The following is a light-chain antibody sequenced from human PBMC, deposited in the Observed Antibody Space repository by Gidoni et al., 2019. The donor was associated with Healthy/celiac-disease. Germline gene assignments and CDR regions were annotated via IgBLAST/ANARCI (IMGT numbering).Light chain of an antibody. Sequence: DIQMTQSPSSLSASVGDRVTITCQASQDISNYLNWYQQKPGKAHKLLIYDASNLETGVPSRFSGSGSGTDFTFTISSLQPEDIATYYCQQYDNLPLTFGGETKVEIK. CDR2: DAS. CDR3: QQYDNLPLT. V-gene: IGKV1-33*01. CDR1: QDISNY. J-gene: IGKJ4*01.